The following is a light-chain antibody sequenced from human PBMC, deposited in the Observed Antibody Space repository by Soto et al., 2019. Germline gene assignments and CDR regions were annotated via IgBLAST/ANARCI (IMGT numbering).Light chain of an antibody. Sequence: EIVLTQFPATLFLSPGEKAPLSCRAIQSVCSSSLAWYQQKPGQAPRLLIYGPSSRATGIPDRFSGSGSGTDFTLTISRLEPEDFAVYYCQQYGSSRGAFGQGTKVEIK. CDR2: GPS. J-gene: IGKJ1*01. CDR1: QSVCSSS. V-gene: IGKV3-20*01. CDR3: QQYGSSRGA.